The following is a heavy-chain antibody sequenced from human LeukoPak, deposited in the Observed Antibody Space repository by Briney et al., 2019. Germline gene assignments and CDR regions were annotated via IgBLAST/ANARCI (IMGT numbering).Heavy chain of an antibody. J-gene: IGHJ4*02. CDR2: ISSSGSTI. CDR3: ARGLLWFGELWPFDY. V-gene: IGHV3-48*04. Sequence: GGSLRLSCAASAFTFSSYAVHWIRQAPGKGLEWVSYISSSGSTIYYADSVKGRFTISRDNAKNSLYLQMNSLRAEDTAVYYCARGLLWFGELWPFDYWGQGTLVTVSS. D-gene: IGHD3-10*01. CDR1: AFTFSSYA.